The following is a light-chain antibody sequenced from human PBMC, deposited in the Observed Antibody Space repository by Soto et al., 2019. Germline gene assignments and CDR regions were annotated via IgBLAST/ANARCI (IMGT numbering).Light chain of an antibody. Sequence: AIQLTQSPSSLSASVGDRVTITCRASQGISSALAWNQQKPGKAPKLLIYDASSLESGVPSRFSGSGSGTDFTLTISSLQPEDFATYYCQQFNSYPTFGPGTKVDIK. J-gene: IGKJ3*01. CDR2: DAS. V-gene: IGKV1-13*02. CDR3: QQFNSYPT. CDR1: QGISSA.